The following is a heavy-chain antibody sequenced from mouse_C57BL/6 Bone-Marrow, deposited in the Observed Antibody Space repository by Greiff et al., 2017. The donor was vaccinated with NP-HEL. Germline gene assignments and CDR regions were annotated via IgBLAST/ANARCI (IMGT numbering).Heavy chain of an antibody. V-gene: IGHV1-7*01. CDR1: GYTFTSYW. Sequence: QVQLQQSGAELAKPGASVQLSCKASGYTFTSYWMHWVKQRPGQGLEWIGYINPSSGYTKYNQKFKDKATLTAAKSSSTAYMQLSSLTYEDSAVYYGAREWAMDYWGQGTSVTVTS. CDR3: AREWAMDY. CDR2: INPSSGYT. D-gene: IGHD1-3*01. J-gene: IGHJ4*01.